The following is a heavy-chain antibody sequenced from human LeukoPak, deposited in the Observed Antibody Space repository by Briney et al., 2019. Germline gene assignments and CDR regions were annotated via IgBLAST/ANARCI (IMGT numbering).Heavy chain of an antibody. V-gene: IGHV3-48*04. D-gene: IGHD1-26*01. Sequence: GGSLRLSCAASGFTFSGYSMNWVRQAPGKGLEWVSYITSSRSTIYYADSVKGRFTISRDNAKNSLYLQMNSLRAEDTAVYYCARDQSGNYPYYFDHWGQGTLVTVSS. CDR2: ITSSRSTI. J-gene: IGHJ4*02. CDR1: GFTFSGYS. CDR3: ARDQSGNYPYYFDH.